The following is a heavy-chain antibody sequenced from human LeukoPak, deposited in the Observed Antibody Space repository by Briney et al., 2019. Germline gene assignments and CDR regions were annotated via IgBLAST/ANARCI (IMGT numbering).Heavy chain of an antibody. CDR2: ISSSSSYI. CDR1: GFTFSSYS. Sequence: GGSLRLSCAASGFTFSSYSMNWVRQAPGKGLEWVSSISSSSSYIYYADSVKGRFTISRDNAKNSLYLQMNSLRAEDTAVYYCARGFGYSYGHYYYYMDVWGKGTTVTVSS. D-gene: IGHD5-18*01. CDR3: ARGFGYSYGHYYYYMDV. J-gene: IGHJ6*03. V-gene: IGHV3-21*01.